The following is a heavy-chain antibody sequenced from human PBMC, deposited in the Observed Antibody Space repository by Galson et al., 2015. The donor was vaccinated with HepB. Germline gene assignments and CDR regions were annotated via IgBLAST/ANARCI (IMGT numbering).Heavy chain of an antibody. Sequence: CLRLSCAASGFTVSSNYMSWVRQAPGKGPEWVTVIYSGGSTYYADSVKGRFTISRHNSKNTLYLQMNSLRAEDTAVYYCARDVNDDSSGYYYWYFDLWGRGTLVTVSS. CDR1: GFTVSSNY. CDR3: ARDVNDDSSGYYYWYFDL. V-gene: IGHV3-53*04. CDR2: IYSGGST. D-gene: IGHD3-22*01. J-gene: IGHJ2*01.